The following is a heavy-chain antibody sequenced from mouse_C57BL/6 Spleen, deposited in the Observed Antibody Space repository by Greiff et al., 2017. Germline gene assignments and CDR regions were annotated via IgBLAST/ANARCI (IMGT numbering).Heavy chain of an antibody. Sequence: EVHLVESGGGLVKPGGSLKLSCAASGFTFSDYGMHWVRQAPEKGLEWVAYISSGSSTIYYADTVKGRFTISRDNAKNTLFLQMTSLRSEDTAMYYCARRYDYDGYYAMDYWGQGTSVTVSS. CDR2: ISSGSSTI. CDR1: GFTFSDYG. V-gene: IGHV5-17*01. D-gene: IGHD2-4*01. CDR3: ARRYDYDGYYAMDY. J-gene: IGHJ4*01.